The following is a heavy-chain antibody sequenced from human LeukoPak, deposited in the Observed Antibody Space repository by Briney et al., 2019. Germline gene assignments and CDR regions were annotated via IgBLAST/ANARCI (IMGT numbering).Heavy chain of an antibody. J-gene: IGHJ4*02. CDR3: ARDRMATMLFDY. D-gene: IGHD5-12*01. CDR1: GASISSGGYY. CDR2: IYYSGNT. Sequence: SETLSLTCTVSGASISSGGYYWSWNRQRPGKGLEWIGYIYYSGNTYYNPSLKSRITISVDASKNQFSLKLNSVTAADTAVYYCARDRMATMLFDYWGQGTLVTVSS. V-gene: IGHV4-31*03.